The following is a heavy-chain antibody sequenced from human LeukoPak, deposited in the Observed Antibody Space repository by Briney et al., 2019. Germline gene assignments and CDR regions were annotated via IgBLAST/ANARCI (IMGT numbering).Heavy chain of an antibody. D-gene: IGHD5-24*01. V-gene: IGHV4-59*01. J-gene: IGHJ4*02. CDR3: ARMRDGYNSAYFDY. CDR2: IYYSGST. CDR1: GGSISSYY. Sequence: SETLSLTCTVSGGSISSYYWSWIRQPPGKGLEWIGYIYYSGSTNYNPSLKSRVTISVDTSKNQFSLKLSSVTAADTPVYYCARMRDGYNSAYFDYWGQGTLVTVSS.